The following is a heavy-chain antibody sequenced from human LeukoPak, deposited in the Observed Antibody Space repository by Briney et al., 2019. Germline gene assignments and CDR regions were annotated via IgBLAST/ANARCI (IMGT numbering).Heavy chain of an antibody. V-gene: IGHV3-64*01. D-gene: IGHD4-17*01. CDR1: GFTFSSYA. Sequence: GGSLRLSCAASGFTFSSYAMHWVRQAPGKGLEYVSAISSNGGSTYYANSVKGRFTISRDNSKNTLYLQMGSLRAEDMAVYHCARALFGDQAKMGAFNIWGQGTMVTVSS. CDR2: ISSNGGST. CDR3: ARALFGDQAKMGAFNI. J-gene: IGHJ3*02.